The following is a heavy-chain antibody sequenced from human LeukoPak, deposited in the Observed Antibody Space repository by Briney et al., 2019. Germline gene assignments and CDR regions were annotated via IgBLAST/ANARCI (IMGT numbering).Heavy chain of an antibody. CDR3: ARDGGVDTAMVPLFDY. J-gene: IGHJ4*02. D-gene: IGHD5-18*01. CDR2: ISTTSNTI. CDR1: GFTFSSYS. Sequence: GGSLRLSCTASGFTFSSYSMNWVRQAPGEGLEWVSYISTTSNTIYYADSVKGRFTISRDNAKNSLYLQMNSLRAEDTAVYYCARDGGVDTAMVPLFDYWAQGTLVTVSS. V-gene: IGHV3-48*04.